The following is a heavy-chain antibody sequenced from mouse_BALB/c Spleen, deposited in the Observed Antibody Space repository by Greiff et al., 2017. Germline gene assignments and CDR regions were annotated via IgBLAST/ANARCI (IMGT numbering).Heavy chain of an antibody. D-gene: IGHD2-3*01. V-gene: IGHV14-1*02. CDR2: IDPENGNT. Sequence: VQLQQSGAELVRPGALVKLSCKASGFNIKDYYMHWVKQRPEQGLEWIGWIDPENGNTIYDPKFQGKASITADTSSNTAYLQLSSLTSEDTAVYYCAYDDYWGQGTTLTVSS. J-gene: IGHJ2*01. CDR1: GFNIKDYY. CDR3: AYDDY.